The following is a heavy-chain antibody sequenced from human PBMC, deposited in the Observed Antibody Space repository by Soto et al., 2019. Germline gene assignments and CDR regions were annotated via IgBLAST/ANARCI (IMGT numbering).Heavy chain of an antibody. V-gene: IGHV3-11*06. D-gene: IGHD3-22*01. CDR2: ISSSSSYT. J-gene: IGHJ3*02. Sequence: GSLRLSSAASGFTFSDYYMSWIRQAPGKGLEWVSYISSSSSYTNYADSVKGRFTISRDNAKNSLYLQMNSLRAEDTAVYYCARGRGFKTYYYDSSGYPEDAFDIWGQGTMVTVSS. CDR1: GFTFSDYY. CDR3: ARGRGFKTYYYDSSGYPEDAFDI.